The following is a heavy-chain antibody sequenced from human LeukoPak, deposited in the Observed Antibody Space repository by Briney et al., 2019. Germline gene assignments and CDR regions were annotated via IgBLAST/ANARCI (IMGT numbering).Heavy chain of an antibody. CDR2: ISGSGDDT. J-gene: IGHJ5*02. V-gene: IGHV3-23*01. CDR3: AKFIRDYDFWSGSYRAQWFDP. Sequence: GGSLRLSCLASGFAFSNYAMSWVRQAPGMGLEWVSTISGSGDDTYYADSVKGRVTISRDNSKGTLYLQMSSLRAEDRAIYFCAKFIRDYDFWSGSYRAQWFDPWGQGTLVTVSS. CDR1: GFAFSNYA. D-gene: IGHD3-3*01.